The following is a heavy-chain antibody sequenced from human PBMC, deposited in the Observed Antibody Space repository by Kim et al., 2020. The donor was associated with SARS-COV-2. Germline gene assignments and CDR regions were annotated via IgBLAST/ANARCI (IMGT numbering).Heavy chain of an antibody. J-gene: IGHJ6*02. D-gene: IGHD2-8*01. CDR3: ARGVLDGDYGMDV. V-gene: IGHV3-48*03. Sequence: YADSVKSRFTISRDNAKNSLYLQVNSLRAEDTAVYYCARGVLDGDYGMDVWGQGTTVTVSS.